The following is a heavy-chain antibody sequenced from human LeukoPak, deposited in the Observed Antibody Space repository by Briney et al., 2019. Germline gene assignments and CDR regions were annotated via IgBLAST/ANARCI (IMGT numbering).Heavy chain of an antibody. CDR2: IGICGDT. Sequence: GGSLRLSCAASGFTFIDYDMHWVRQVIGKGLEWVSAIGICGDTHYSGSEKGRFTISRENAESSLYLQMNSLGAEDTAVYYCARGGIQVSGIDEFDYWGQGTLVTVSS. D-gene: IGHD6-19*01. V-gene: IGHV3-13*01. J-gene: IGHJ4*02. CDR3: ARGGIQVSGIDEFDY. CDR1: GFTFIDYD.